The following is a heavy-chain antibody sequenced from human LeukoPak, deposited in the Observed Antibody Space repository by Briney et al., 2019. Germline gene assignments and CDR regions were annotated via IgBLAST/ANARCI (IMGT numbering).Heavy chain of an antibody. D-gene: IGHD6-13*01. Sequence: GGSLRLSCTASDFSFSNYWMTWVRQAPGKGLEWVANIKQDGSEKYYVDSVKGRFTISRDNAKNSLYLQMNSLRAEDTAVYYCARVPGSSSWYLLYYYYYYMDVWGKGTTVTVSS. CDR1: DFSFSNYW. V-gene: IGHV3-7*01. J-gene: IGHJ6*03. CDR3: ARVPGSSSWYLLYYYYYYMDV. CDR2: IKQDGSEK.